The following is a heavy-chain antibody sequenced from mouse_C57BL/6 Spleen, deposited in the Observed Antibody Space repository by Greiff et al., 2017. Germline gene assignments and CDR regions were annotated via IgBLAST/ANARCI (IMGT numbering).Heavy chain of an antibody. V-gene: IGHV14-4*01. Sequence: EVQLQQSGAELVRPGASVKLSCTASGFNIKDDYMHWVKQRPEQGLEWIGWIDPENGDTAYASKFQGKATITADQSSNTAYLQLSSLTSEDTDVYYCTTTYYGNDLDDWGQGTTLTVSS. CDR3: TTTYYGNDLDD. J-gene: IGHJ2*01. CDR1: GFNIKDDY. CDR2: IDPENGDT. D-gene: IGHD2-9*01.